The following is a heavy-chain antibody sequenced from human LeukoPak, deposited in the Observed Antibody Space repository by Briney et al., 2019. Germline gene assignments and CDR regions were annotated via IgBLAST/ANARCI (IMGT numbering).Heavy chain of an antibody. J-gene: IGHJ3*02. D-gene: IGHD6-19*01. CDR3: AREGGRGYSSGWTDAFDI. CDR2: IIPIFGTA. Sequence: SVKVSCKASGGTFSSYAISWVRQAPGQGLEWMGGIIPIFGTANYAQKFQGRVTITTDESTSTAYMELSSLRSEDTAVYYCAREGGRGYSSGWTDAFDIWGQGTMVTVSS. V-gene: IGHV1-69*05. CDR1: GGTFSSYA.